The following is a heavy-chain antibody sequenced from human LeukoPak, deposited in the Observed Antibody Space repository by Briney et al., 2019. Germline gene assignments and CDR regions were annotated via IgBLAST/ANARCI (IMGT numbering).Heavy chain of an antibody. CDR1: GGSISSYY. CDR3: ARDFSDGYNDRSFDY. V-gene: IGHV4-59*01. Sequence: PSETLSLTCTVSGGSISSYYWSWIRQPPGKGLEWIGYIYYSGSTNYNPSLKSRVTISVDTSKNQFSLKLSSVTAADTAGYYCARDFSDGYNDRSFDYWGQGTLVTVSS. CDR2: IYYSGST. J-gene: IGHJ4*02. D-gene: IGHD5-24*01.